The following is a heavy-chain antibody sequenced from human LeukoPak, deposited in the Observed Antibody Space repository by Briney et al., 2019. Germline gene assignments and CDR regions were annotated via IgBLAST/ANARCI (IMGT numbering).Heavy chain of an antibody. CDR2: INSDGSST. J-gene: IGHJ4*02. CDR1: GFTFSNYW. D-gene: IGHD2-15*01. Sequence: GGSLRLSCAASGFTFSNYWLHWVRKAPGKGLVWVSRINSDGSSTSYADSVKGRFTISRDNAKNTLYMQMNSLRAEDTAVYYCARGGSGANDYWGQGTLVTVSS. V-gene: IGHV3-74*01. CDR3: ARGGSGANDY.